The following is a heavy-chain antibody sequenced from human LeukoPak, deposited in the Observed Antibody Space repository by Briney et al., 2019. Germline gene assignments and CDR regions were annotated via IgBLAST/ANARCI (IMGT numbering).Heavy chain of an antibody. V-gene: IGHV1-3*01. D-gene: IGHD1-26*01. CDR3: ARDRWWEPTDFSFDC. Sequence: ASVKVSCKASGYTFTSYAMHWVRQAPGQRLEWMGWINAGNGNTKYSQKFQGRVTITRDTSASTAYMELSSLRSEDTAVYYCARDRWWEPTDFSFDCWGQGTLVTVSS. CDR1: GYTFTSYA. CDR2: INAGNGNT. J-gene: IGHJ4*02.